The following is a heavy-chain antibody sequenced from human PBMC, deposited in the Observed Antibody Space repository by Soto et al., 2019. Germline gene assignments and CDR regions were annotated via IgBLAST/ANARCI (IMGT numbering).Heavy chain of an antibody. CDR1: GFTFSSYG. V-gene: IGHV3-30*18. CDR2: ISYDGSNK. CDR3: AKVSQGGAFDI. J-gene: IGHJ3*02. Sequence: GGSLRLSCAASGFTFSSYGMHWVRQAPGKGLEWVAVISYDGSNKYYADSVKGRFTISRDNSKNTLYLQMNSLRAEDTDVYYCAKVSQGGAFDIWGQGTMVTVSS.